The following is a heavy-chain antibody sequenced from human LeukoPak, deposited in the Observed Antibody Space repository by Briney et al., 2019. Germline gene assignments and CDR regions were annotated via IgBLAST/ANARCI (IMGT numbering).Heavy chain of an antibody. CDR2: INPNSGGT. D-gene: IGHD6-13*01. V-gene: IGHV1-2*02. Sequence: GASVTVSCKASGYTFTGYYMHWVRQAPGQGLEWMGWINPNSGGTNYAQKFQGRVTMTRDTSISTAYMELSRLRSDDTAVYYCASFPPYSSPYFDYWGQGTLVTVSS. J-gene: IGHJ4*02. CDR1: GYTFTGYY. CDR3: ASFPPYSSPYFDY.